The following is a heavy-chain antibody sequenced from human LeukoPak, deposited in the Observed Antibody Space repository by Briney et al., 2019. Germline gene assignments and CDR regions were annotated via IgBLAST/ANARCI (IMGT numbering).Heavy chain of an antibody. CDR1: GFIFSDHY. V-gene: IGHV3-72*01. J-gene: IGHJ4*02. CDR2: TRNKADSYTT. Sequence: GGSLRLSCAASGFIFSDHYMDWVRQAPGKGPEWVGRTRNKADSYTTEYAASVKGRFTISGDDSKNSLYLQMNSLKTEDTAVYYCTRRDSSGYYSFDYWGQGTLVTVSS. D-gene: IGHD3-22*01. CDR3: TRRDSSGYYSFDY.